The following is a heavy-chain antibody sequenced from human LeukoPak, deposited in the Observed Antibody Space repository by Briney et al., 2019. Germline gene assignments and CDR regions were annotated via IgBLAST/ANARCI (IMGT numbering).Heavy chain of an antibody. D-gene: IGHD3-10*01. CDR2: ISSSSSTI. CDR1: GFTFSRYS. CDR3: ARAPNSGSYYTGLSDY. J-gene: IGHJ4*02. Sequence: WGSLRLSCAASGFTFSRYSMNWVRRAPGKGLEWVSYISSSSSTIYYADSVKGRFTISRDNAKNSLYLQMNSLRDEDTAVYYCARAPNSGSYYTGLSDYWGQGTLVTVSS. V-gene: IGHV3-48*02.